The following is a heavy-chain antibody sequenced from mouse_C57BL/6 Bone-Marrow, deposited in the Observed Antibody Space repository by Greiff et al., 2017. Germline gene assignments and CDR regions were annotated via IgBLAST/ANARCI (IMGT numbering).Heavy chain of an antibody. D-gene: IGHD2-3*01. Sequence: QVQLKQSGAELVKPGASVKISCKASGYAFSSYWMNWVKQRPGKGLEWIGQIYPGDGDTNYNGKFKGKATLTADKSSSTAYMQLSSLTSEDSAVYFCARGRYDDYRPLFAYWGQGTLVTVSA. CDR1: GYAFSSYW. J-gene: IGHJ3*01. CDR2: IYPGDGDT. V-gene: IGHV1-80*01. CDR3: ARGRYDDYRPLFAY.